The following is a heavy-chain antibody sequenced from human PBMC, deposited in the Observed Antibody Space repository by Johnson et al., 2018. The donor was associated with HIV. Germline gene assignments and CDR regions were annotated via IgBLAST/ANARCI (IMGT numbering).Heavy chain of an antibody. Sequence: QVHLVESGGGVVQPGRSLRLSCAASGFIFSTYAMHWVRQAPGKGLEWMAVISFDGSNKYYADSVKGRFTISRDNSKNTLYLRMNSLRAEDTAVYYCAKGGFRFNMVRGGSDAFDIWGQGTMVTVSS. CDR1: GFIFSTYA. J-gene: IGHJ3*02. CDR3: AKGGFRFNMVRGGSDAFDI. CDR2: ISFDGSNK. V-gene: IGHV3-30-3*01. D-gene: IGHD3-10*01.